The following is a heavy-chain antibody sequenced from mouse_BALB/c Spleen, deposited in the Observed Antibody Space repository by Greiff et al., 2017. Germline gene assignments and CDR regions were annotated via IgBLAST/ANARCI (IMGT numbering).Heavy chain of an antibody. D-gene: IGHD4-1*01. CDR1: GFNIKDTY. CDR3: TRRIPLGAMDY. Sequence: VQLQQSGAELVKPGASVKLSCTASGFNIKDTYMHWVKQRPEQGLEWIGRIDPANGNTKYDQKFKGKAKLTAVTSTSTAYMELSSLTNEDSAVYYCTRRIPLGAMDYWGQGTSVTVSS. J-gene: IGHJ4*01. CDR2: IDPANGNT. V-gene: IGHV14-3*02.